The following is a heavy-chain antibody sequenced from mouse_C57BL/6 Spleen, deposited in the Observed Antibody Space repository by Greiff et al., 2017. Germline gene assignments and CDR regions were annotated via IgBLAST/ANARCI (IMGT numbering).Heavy chain of an antibody. CDR1: GFTFSDYG. V-gene: IGHV5-17*01. CDR3: ERDYYDYETWFAY. CDR2: ISSGSSTI. Sequence: EVKLVESGGGLVKPGGSLKLSCAASGFTFSDYGMHWVRQAPEKGLEWVAYISSGSSTIYYADTVTGRFTISRDNAKNTLFLQMTSLRSEDTAMYYCERDYYDYETWFAYWGQGTLVTVSA. D-gene: IGHD2-4*01. J-gene: IGHJ3*01.